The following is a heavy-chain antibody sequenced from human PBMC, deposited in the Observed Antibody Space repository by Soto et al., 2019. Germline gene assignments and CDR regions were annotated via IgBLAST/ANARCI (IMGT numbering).Heavy chain of an antibody. CDR2: ITYDGSFQ. J-gene: IGHJ4*02. Sequence: QVQLVESGGGVVQPGGSLRLSCQASGFNFDNYGMHWVRQAPGKGLEWVAVITYDGSFQYYADSVKGRFTISRDNAKNTRSLHLNTLKPEDTAVYHGAQDRVGGTFYTPLAFWGQGTLVTVPS. CDR1: GFNFDNYG. V-gene: IGHV3-30*18. D-gene: IGHD1-7*01. CDR3: AQDRVGGTFYTPLAF.